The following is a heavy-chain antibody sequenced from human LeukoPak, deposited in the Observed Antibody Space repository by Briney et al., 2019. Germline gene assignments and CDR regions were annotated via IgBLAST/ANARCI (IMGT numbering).Heavy chain of an antibody. D-gene: IGHD3-22*01. V-gene: IGHV3-9*01. Sequence: GGSLRLSCTVSGFTFDDYAMHWVRHTPGKGLEWVAGITWNRDNIGYGDSVKGRFTISRYNVKNVLYLQMNSLRPEDTALYYCAKDLSSAITSALVLDVWGQGTTV. CDR2: ITWNRDNI. CDR3: AKDLSSAITSALVLDV. J-gene: IGHJ6*02. CDR1: GFTFDDYA.